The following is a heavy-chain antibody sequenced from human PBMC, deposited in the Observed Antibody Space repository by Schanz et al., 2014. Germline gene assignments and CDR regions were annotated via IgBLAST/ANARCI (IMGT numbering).Heavy chain of an antibody. J-gene: IGHJ4*02. CDR2: IKSKTDGETT. V-gene: IGHV3-15*01. Sequence: EVQLVESGGGLVKPGGFLRLSCAASGFTFSDAWMSWVRQAPGKGLEWLGRIKSKTDGETTDYAAPVKGRFSISRDDSQSTLYLQMNSLKIEDTAVYYCARGGPAYYFDDWGQGTLVTVSS. CDR1: GFTFSDAW. CDR3: ARGGPAYYFDD.